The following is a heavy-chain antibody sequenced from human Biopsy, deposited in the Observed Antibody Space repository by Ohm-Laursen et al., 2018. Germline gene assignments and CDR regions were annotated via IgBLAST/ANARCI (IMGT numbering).Heavy chain of an antibody. J-gene: IGHJ6*02. D-gene: IGHD2-15*01. CDR2: VCYSGTT. CDR1: GGSVSDSFHL. Sequence: SETLSLTCTVSGGSVSDSFHLWSWIRQPPGKGLEWIGDVCYSGTTNYNPSLKSLLTISVDTSKNQFSLNLNSVTAADTAVYYCARMDCSGGSCHYYSYDMDVWGQGTTVTVSS. V-gene: IGHV4-61*01. CDR3: ARMDCSGGSCHYYSYDMDV.